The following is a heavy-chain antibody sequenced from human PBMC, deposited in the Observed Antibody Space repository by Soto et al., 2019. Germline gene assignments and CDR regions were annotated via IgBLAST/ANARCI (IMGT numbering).Heavy chain of an antibody. CDR1: GGTFSSYA. J-gene: IGHJ6*02. D-gene: IGHD2-2*01. CDR3: ARRVPAAGYYYGMDV. CDR2: IIPIFGTA. V-gene: IGHV1-69*12. Sequence: QVQLVQSGAEVKKPGSSVKVSCKASGGTFSSYAISWVRQAPGQGLEWMGGIIPIFGTANYAQKFQRRVTITADEPTSTAYVELSSRISEDTAVYYCARRVPAAGYYYGMDVWGQGTTVTVSS.